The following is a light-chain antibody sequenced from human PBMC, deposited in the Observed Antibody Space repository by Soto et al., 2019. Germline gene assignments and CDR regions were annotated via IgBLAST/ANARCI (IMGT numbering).Light chain of an antibody. CDR1: NSDVGGYNY. J-gene: IGLJ1*01. CDR3: SSYTTSNTRQIV. Sequence: QSALTQPASVSGSPGQSITISCTGTNSDVGGYNYVSWYQQHPGKAPKFMIYDVSSRASGVSDRFSGSESGNTASLTISGLQAEDEADYYCSSYTTSNTRQIVFGTGTKLTVL. V-gene: IGLV2-14*01. CDR2: DVS.